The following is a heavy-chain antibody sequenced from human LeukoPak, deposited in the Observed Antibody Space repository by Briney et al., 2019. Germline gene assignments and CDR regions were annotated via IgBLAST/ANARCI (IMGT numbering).Heavy chain of an antibody. CDR3: VRERDRLTTFDS. J-gene: IGHJ4*02. CDR2: ILYDGSDK. CDR1: GFTFNNYV. Sequence: GRSLTLSCAASGFTFNNYVMDWVRQAPGKGLEWVAGILYDGSDKWFGDSVNGRFSISRDNSKNTLYLQMNSLRVEDMAVCYCVRERDRLTTFDSWDEGALDTVSS. D-gene: IGHD1-1*01. V-gene: IGHV3-30-3*01.